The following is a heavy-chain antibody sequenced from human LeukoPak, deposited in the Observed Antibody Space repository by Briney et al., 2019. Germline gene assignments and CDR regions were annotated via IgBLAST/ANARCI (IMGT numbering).Heavy chain of an antibody. CDR2: IKGDETT. V-gene: IGHV3-74*01. CDR1: GFTLSSTW. D-gene: IGHD1-26*01. Sequence: TGGSLRLSCAASGFTLSSTWMHWVRQAPGKGLVWVSHIKGDETTTYADSVKGRFTISRDNTKNTLYLQMNSLRVEDTAVYYCGALTGFWGQGTLVTVSS. J-gene: IGHJ4*02. CDR3: GALTGF.